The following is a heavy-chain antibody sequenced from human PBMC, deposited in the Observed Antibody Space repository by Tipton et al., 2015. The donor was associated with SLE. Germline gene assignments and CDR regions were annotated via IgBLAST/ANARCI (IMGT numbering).Heavy chain of an antibody. CDR1: GFTFSSYE. D-gene: IGHD6-13*01. J-gene: IGHJ4*02. Sequence: SLRLSCAASGFTFSSYEMNWVRQAPGKGLEWVSYISSSGSTIYYADSVKGRFTISRDNAKNSLYLQMNSLRAEDTAVYYCARPGIAAAGTGGFDYWGQGTLVTVSS. CDR3: ARPGIAAAGTGGFDY. V-gene: IGHV3-48*03. CDR2: ISSSGSTI.